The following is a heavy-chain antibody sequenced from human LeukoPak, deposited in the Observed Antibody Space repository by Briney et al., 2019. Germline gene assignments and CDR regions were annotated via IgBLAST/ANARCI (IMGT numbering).Heavy chain of an antibody. CDR2: INTNTGNP. Sequence: ASVKVSCKASGYTFTSYAMNWVRQAPGQGLEWMGWINTNTGNPTYAQGFTGRFVFSLDTSVSTAYLQISSLKAEDTAVYYCARATTVFGDYYYGMDVWGQGTTVTVSS. CDR1: GYTFTSYA. D-gene: IGHD4-17*01. V-gene: IGHV7-4-1*02. CDR3: ARATTVFGDYYYGMDV. J-gene: IGHJ6*02.